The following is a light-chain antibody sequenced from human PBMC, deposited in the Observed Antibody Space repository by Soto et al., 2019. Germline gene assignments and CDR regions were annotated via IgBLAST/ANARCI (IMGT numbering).Light chain of an antibody. CDR3: AAWDDSLIGYV. Sequence: QAVVTQPPSASGTPGQRVTVSCSGSSSNVGSNTINWYQQLPGKAPRLLIYSNDRRPSGVPDRFSGSKSGTSASLAISGLQSEDEDDHYCAAWDDSLIGYVFGTGTKLTVL. V-gene: IGLV1-44*01. CDR2: SND. CDR1: SSNVGSNT. J-gene: IGLJ1*01.